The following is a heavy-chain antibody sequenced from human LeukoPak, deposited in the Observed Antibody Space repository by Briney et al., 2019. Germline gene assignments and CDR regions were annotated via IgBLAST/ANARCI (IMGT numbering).Heavy chain of an antibody. CDR3: ARGVSASSGWYVIDH. CDR2: INAGNGNT. J-gene: IGHJ5*02. Sequence: ASVKVSCKASGYTFTHYAIQWVRQAPGQRLEWMGWINAGNGNTKYSQKFQGRVTITRYTSASTAYMELRSLRSEDTAVYYCARGVSASSGWYVIDHWGQGTLVTVSS. V-gene: IGHV1-3*01. D-gene: IGHD6-19*01. CDR1: GYTFTHYA.